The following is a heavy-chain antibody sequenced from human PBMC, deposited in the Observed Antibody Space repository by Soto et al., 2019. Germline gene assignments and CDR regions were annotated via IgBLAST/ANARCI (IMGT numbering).Heavy chain of an antibody. D-gene: IGHD6-19*01. J-gene: IGHJ3*02. Sequence: GESLKISCAASGFTFSSYAMSWVRQAPGKGLEWVSAISGSGGSTYYADSVKGRFTISRDNSKNTLYLQMNSLRAEDTAVYYCAKIWDSSGWYEGAFDIWGQGTMVTVSS. CDR3: AKIWDSSGWYEGAFDI. CDR2: ISGSGGST. CDR1: GFTFSSYA. V-gene: IGHV3-23*01.